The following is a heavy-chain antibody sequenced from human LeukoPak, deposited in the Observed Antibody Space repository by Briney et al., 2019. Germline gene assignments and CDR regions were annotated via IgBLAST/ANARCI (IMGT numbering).Heavy chain of an antibody. CDR3: AKGRGSGYAGLYYFDY. CDR1: GFTFSSYA. CDR2: ISGSGGST. Sequence: PGGSLRLSCAASGFTFSSYAMSWVRQAPGKGLECVSAISGSGGSTYYADSVKGRFTISRDNSKNTLYLQMNSLRAEDTAVYYCAKGRGSGYAGLYYFDYWGQGTLVTVSS. D-gene: IGHD5-12*01. V-gene: IGHV3-23*01. J-gene: IGHJ4*02.